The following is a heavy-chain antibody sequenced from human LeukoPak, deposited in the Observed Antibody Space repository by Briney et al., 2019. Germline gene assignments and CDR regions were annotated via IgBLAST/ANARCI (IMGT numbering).Heavy chain of an antibody. CDR1: GYTFTGYY. CDR2: INPNSGGT. V-gene: IGHV1-2*02. D-gene: IGHD4-23*01. J-gene: IGHJ3*02. CDR3: AREGGDYGGNSQAFDI. Sequence: ASVKVSCKASGYTFTGYYMHWVRQAPGQGLEWMGWINPNSGGTNYAQKFQGRVTMTRDTSISTAYMELSRLRSDDTAVYYCAREGGDYGGNSQAFDIWGQGTMVTVSS.